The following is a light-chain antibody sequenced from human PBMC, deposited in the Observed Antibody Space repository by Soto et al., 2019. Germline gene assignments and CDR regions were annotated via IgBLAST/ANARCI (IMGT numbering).Light chain of an antibody. V-gene: IGKV1-8*01. J-gene: IGKJ1*01. CDR3: QQYYSYPWT. CDR2: AAS. CDR1: QGISSY. Sequence: AIRMTQSPSSLSASTGDRVTITCRASQGISSYLDWYQQKPGKAPKLLISAASTLQSGVPSRFSGSGSGTDFTLTISCLQSEDFATYYCQQYYSYPWTFGQGTKVEIK.